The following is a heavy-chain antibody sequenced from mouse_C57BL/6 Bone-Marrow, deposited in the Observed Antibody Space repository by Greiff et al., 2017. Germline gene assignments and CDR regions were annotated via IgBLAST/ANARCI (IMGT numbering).Heavy chain of an antibody. J-gene: IGHJ3*01. Sequence: EVKLVESGGGLVQPKGSLKLSCAASGFSFNTYAMNWVRQAPGKGLEWVARIRSKSNNYATYYADSVKDRFTISRDDSESMLYLQMNNLKTEDTAMYCCVRLGGSSYEAYWGQGTLVTVSA. D-gene: IGHD1-1*01. CDR1: GFSFNTYA. CDR3: VRLGGSSYEAY. V-gene: IGHV10-1*01. CDR2: IRSKSNNYAT.